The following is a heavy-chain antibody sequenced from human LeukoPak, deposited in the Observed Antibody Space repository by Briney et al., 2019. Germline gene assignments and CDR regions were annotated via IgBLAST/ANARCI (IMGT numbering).Heavy chain of an antibody. J-gene: IGHJ4*02. CDR3: AKYSWDWNAKYYFDY. Sequence: PGGSLRLTCAASGFTFSSYAMSWVRQAPGKGLEWVSAISGSGGSTYYADSVKGRFTISRDNSKNTLYLQMNSLRAEDTAVYYCAKYSWDWNAKYYFDYWGQGTLVTVSS. V-gene: IGHV3-23*01. D-gene: IGHD1-1*01. CDR2: ISGSGGST. CDR1: GFTFSSYA.